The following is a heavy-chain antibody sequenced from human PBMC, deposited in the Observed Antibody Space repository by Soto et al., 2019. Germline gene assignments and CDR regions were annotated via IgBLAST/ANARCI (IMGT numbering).Heavy chain of an antibody. CDR3: TRVGGYYGDYPNFDY. D-gene: IGHD4-17*01. CDR1: GSSIRNYY. V-gene: IGHV4-59*01. CDR2: IYYSGST. Sequence: SETLSLTCSVSGSSIRNYYWSWMRQPPGKGLEWIGNIYYSGSTNYNPSLTGRVFISVDSSRRQLSLRLNSLTAADTAVYYCTRVGGYYGDYPNFDYWGQGALVTVSS. J-gene: IGHJ4*02.